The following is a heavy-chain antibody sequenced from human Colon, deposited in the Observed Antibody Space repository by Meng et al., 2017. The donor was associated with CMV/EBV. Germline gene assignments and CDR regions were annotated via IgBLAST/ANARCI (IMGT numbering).Heavy chain of an antibody. CDR3: ATDGGAWNLDH. CDR1: GFSFSTSH. Sequence: SLRLSCAASGFSFSTSHMHWVRQAPGKGLEWVAYIWYDETEKSSADSVRGRFTVSRDNSRNTLYLQMSRLRAEDTAIYYCATDGGAWNLDHWGQGTLVTVSS. J-gene: IGHJ4*02. CDR2: IWYDETEK. D-gene: IGHD1-1*01. V-gene: IGHV3-30*02.